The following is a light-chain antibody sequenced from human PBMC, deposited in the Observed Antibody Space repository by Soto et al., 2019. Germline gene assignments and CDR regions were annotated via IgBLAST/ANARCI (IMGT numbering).Light chain of an antibody. CDR2: GAS. Sequence: EIVLTQSPAILSLSPGEGATRCCRASQSFSNIYLAWYQQKPRQAHRLLIYGASNRATGIPDRSSGSGSGTDFTLTSSILEPEDFAEYYCQQYGSSGTFGQGTKVDI. CDR3: QQYGSSGT. CDR1: QSFSNIY. J-gene: IGKJ1*01. V-gene: IGKV3-20*01.